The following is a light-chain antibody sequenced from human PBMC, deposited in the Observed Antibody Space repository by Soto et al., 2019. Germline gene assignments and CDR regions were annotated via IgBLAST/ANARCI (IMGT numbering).Light chain of an antibody. CDR1: QSVSSTY. Sequence: EIVLAQSPGTLSLSPGERATLSCRVSQSVSSTYLAWYQQKPGQAPRLLIYDASSRATGIPDRFSGSGSGTDFTLTISRLEPEDFAVYYCQQYGSSPGLFTFGPGTKVDIK. J-gene: IGKJ3*01. V-gene: IGKV3-20*01. CDR2: DAS. CDR3: QQYGSSPGLFT.